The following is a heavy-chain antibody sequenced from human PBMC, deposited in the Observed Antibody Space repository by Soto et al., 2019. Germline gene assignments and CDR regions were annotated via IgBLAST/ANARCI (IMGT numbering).Heavy chain of an antibody. CDR1: GFTFSSYS. J-gene: IGHJ4*02. Sequence: ESGGGLVQPGGSLRLSCAASGFTFSSYSMNWVRQAPGKGLEWVSYISSSSSTIYYADSVKGRFTISRDNAKNSLYLQMNSLRDEDTAVYYCARVGYDSSGYSLENDYWGQGTLVTVSS. V-gene: IGHV3-48*02. CDR2: ISSSSSTI. CDR3: ARVGYDSSGYSLENDY. D-gene: IGHD3-22*01.